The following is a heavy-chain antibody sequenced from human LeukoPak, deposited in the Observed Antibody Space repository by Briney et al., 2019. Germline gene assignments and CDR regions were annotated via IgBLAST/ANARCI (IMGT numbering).Heavy chain of an antibody. V-gene: IGHV3-7*05. CDR3: VRGRPY. J-gene: IGHJ4*02. Sequence: GGSLRLSCAVSGFTFSSYWINWVRQAPGKGPEWVASINPDGSEHYYVDSVKGRFTISRDNAKDSLYLQMSSLRVEDTAVYFCVRGRPYWGQGTLATVSS. CDR2: INPDGSEH. CDR1: GFTFSSYW.